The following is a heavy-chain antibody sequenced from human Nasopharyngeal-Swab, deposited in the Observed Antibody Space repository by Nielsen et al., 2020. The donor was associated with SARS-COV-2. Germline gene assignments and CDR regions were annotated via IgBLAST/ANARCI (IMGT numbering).Heavy chain of an antibody. CDR2: IYYSGST. CDR3: ARQLRIVVVVAANPAGVDY. J-gene: IGHJ4*02. Sequence: WIRQPPGKGLEWIGSIYYSGSTYYNPSLKSRVTISVDTSKNQFSLKLSSVTAADTAVYYCARQLRIVVVVAANPAGVDYWGQGTLATVSS. V-gene: IGHV4-39*01. D-gene: IGHD2-15*01.